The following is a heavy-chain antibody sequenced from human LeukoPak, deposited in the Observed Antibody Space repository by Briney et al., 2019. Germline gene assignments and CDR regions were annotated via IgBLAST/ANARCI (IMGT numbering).Heavy chain of an antibody. CDR2: INPNSGGT. CDR1: GYTFTGYY. CDR3: ARVAMVRGKGNWFDS. V-gene: IGHV1-2*02. J-gene: IGHJ5*01. Sequence: ASVKVSCKASGYTFTGYYMHWVRQAPGQGLEWMGWINPNSGGTNYAQKFQGRVTMTRDTSISTAYMELSRLRSDDTAVYYCARVAMVRGKGNWFDSWGQGTLVTVSS. D-gene: IGHD3-10*01.